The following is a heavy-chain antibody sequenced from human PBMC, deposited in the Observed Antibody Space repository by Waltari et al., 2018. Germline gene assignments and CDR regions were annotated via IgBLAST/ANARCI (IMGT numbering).Heavy chain of an antibody. D-gene: IGHD2-21*01. V-gene: IGHV1-2*06. CDR2: IIPNSRGT. CDR3: ARGAYCGGDCYPLFDY. CDR1: GYTFSGYY. J-gene: IGHJ4*02. Sequence: QVQLVQSGAEVRKPGASVKVSCETYGYTFSGYYIHWVRQAPGQGPEWMGRIIPNSRGTSYAPKVQGRVTMTRDTSITTAYMELRSLTSDDTAVYYCARGAYCGGDCYPLFDYWGQGTLVTVSS.